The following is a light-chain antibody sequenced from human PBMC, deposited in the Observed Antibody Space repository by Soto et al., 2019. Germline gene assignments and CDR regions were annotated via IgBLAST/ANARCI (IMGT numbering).Light chain of an antibody. CDR1: QSITNS. Sequence: DIQMTQSPSSLSAFVGDRVTITCRASQSITNSLNWYQQKSGEAPKVLIYSASSLQSGVPSRFSGSGSGTDFTLTISSLQPEDFATYYCQQSYTTPRTFGQGTKVEIK. CDR3: QQSYTTPRT. J-gene: IGKJ1*01. V-gene: IGKV1-39*01. CDR2: SAS.